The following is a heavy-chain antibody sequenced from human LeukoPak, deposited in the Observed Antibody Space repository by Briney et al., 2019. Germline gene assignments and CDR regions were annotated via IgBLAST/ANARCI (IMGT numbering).Heavy chain of an antibody. J-gene: IGHJ4*02. CDR2: IRSKANSYAT. Sequence: GGSLRLSCAASGFGFSGSAMHWVRQASGKGLEWLGRIRSKANSYATAYAASVKGRFTISRDDSKNTAYLQMNSLKTEDTAVYYCTRRVGATSEVDQWGQGTLVTVSS. D-gene: IGHD1-26*01. V-gene: IGHV3-73*01. CDR1: GFGFSGSA. CDR3: TRRVGATSEVDQ.